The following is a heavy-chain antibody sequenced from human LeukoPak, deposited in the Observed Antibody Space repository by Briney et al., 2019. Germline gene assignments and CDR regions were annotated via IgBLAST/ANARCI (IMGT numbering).Heavy chain of an antibody. CDR2: INPNSGGT. V-gene: IGHV1-2*04. Sequence: ASVKVSCKASGYTFTGYYMHRVRQAPGQGLEWMGWINPNSGGTNYAQKFQGWVTMTRDTSISTAYMELSSLRSEDTAVYYCARARIAVAGTYPDYWGQGTLVTVSS. CDR1: GYTFTGYY. CDR3: ARARIAVAGTYPDY. D-gene: IGHD6-19*01. J-gene: IGHJ4*02.